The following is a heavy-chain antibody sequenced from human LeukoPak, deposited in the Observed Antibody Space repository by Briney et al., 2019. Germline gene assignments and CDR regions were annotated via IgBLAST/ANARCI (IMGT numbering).Heavy chain of an antibody. D-gene: IGHD3-22*01. CDR1: GYSFTSCW. J-gene: IGHJ6*02. CDR3: ARHYSDSSAYSYRYYGMDV. Sequence: GESLKISCKASGYSFTSCWIGWVRQMPGKGLEWMGIIYPGDSVIRYSPSFQGQVTISADKSISTAYLQWSSLKASDTGIYYCARHYSDSSAYSYRYYGMDVWGQGTTVTVSS. V-gene: IGHV5-51*01. CDR2: IYPGDSVI.